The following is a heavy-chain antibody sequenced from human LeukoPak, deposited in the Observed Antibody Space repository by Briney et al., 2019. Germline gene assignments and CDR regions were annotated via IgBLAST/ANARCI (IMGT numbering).Heavy chain of an antibody. V-gene: IGHV3-23*01. D-gene: IGHD3-10*01. J-gene: IGHJ4*02. CDR1: GFTFSSYA. CDR2: IGGSGTET. CDR3: AKDISGSGTAAQL. Sequence: GGSLRLSCAASGFTFSSYAMGWVRQAPGRGLEWVPGIGGSGTETYYADSVKGRFTISRDNSKNTLYLQMNSLRAEDTAVYYCAKDISGSGTAAQLWGQGTLVTVSS.